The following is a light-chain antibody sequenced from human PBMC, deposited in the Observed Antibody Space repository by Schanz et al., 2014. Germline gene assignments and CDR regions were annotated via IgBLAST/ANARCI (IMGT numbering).Light chain of an antibody. CDR1: QGMSNY. CDR2: AAS. J-gene: IGKJ1*01. V-gene: IGKV1-27*01. Sequence: DIQMTQSPSSLSASVGDRVTITCRASQGMSNYLAWYQQKPGKVPKLLIYAASTLQSGVPSRFSGSGSGTDFTLTISSLQPDDFATYYCQQYSSYWAFGQGTKVEIK. CDR3: QQYSSYWA.